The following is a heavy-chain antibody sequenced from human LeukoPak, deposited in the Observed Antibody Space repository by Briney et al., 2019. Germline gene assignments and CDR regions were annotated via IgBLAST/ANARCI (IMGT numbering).Heavy chain of an antibody. Sequence: GGSLRLSCAASGFTFSDHYIDWVRQAPGKGLEWVGRARNRRNGYSTQYAASVKGRFTFSRDDSENTVYLQMNSLKTEDTAVYFCARIMRVDYGTYYFDYWGPATLVTVSS. CDR3: ARIMRVDYGTYYFDY. V-gene: IGHV3-72*01. CDR1: GFTFSDHY. D-gene: IGHD4/OR15-4a*01. J-gene: IGHJ4*02. CDR2: ARNRRNGYST.